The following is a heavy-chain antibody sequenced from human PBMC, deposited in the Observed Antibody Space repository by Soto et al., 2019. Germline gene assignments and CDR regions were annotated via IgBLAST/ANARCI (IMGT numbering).Heavy chain of an antibody. CDR1: GGSISSGDYY. D-gene: IGHD2-15*01. CDR2: IYYSGST. CDR3: AIYCSGGSCYFDY. V-gene: IGHV4-30-4*01. Sequence: QVQLRESGPGLVKPSQTLSLTCTVSGGSISSGDYYRSWIRQPPGRGLEWIGYIYYSGSTYYNPSLKSRVTISVDTSKNQFSLKLSSVTAADTAVYYCAIYCSGGSCYFDYWGQGTLVTVSS. J-gene: IGHJ4*02.